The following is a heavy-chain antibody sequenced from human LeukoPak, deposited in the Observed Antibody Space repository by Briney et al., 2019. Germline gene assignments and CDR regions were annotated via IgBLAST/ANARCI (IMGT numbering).Heavy chain of an antibody. J-gene: IGHJ5*02. CDR2: ISGSGGST. V-gene: IGHV3-23*01. D-gene: IGHD2-2*01. CDR1: GFTFSSYA. CDR3: AKAVSYQRYCSSTTCLNWFDP. Sequence: GGSLRLSCAASGFTFSSYAMSWIRQAPGKGLEWVSSISGSGGSTYYADSVKGRFTISTDNSKNTLYLQMTSLRAEDTAVYYCAKAVSYQRYCSSTTCLNWFDPWGQGTLVTVSS.